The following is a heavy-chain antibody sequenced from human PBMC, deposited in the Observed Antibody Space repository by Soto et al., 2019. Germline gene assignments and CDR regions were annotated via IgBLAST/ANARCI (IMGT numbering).Heavy chain of an antibody. D-gene: IGHD6-19*01. CDR2: LYHSRST. J-gene: IGHJ4*02. CDR3: ARVAVAGTRFDY. V-gene: IGHV4-59*12. Sequence: PSETLSLTCAVSGDSISSYYCSWIRQPPGKGLESIGYLYHSRSTNYNPSLKSRVTISVDKSKNQFSLKLSSVTAADTAVYYCARVAVAGTRFDYWGQGTLVTVS. CDR1: GDSISSYY.